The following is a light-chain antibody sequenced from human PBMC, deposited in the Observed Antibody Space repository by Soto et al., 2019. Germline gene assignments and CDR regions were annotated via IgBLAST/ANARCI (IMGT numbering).Light chain of an antibody. V-gene: IGKV1-39*01. CDR3: QQSDSTPRT. CDR2: AAS. J-gene: IGKJ2*01. Sequence: DIQMTQSPSSLSASVGDRVTITCRASQSIASYLNWYQQKPGKAPVLLINAASSLQYGVPSRFSGSGSGTDFTLTISSLQPEDFATYYCQQSDSTPRTFGQGTKVEIK. CDR1: QSIASY.